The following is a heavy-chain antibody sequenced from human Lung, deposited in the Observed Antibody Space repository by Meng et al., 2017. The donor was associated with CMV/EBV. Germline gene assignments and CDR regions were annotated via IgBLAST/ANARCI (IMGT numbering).Heavy chain of an antibody. J-gene: IGHJ3*02. Sequence: ASVXVSXXASGYTFTGYYMHWVRQAPGQGLEWMGWINPNSGGTNYAQKFQGRVTMTRDTSISTAYMELSRLRSDDTAVYYCARRQYQLVGLAAFDIWGQGTMVTVSS. D-gene: IGHD2-2*01. CDR3: ARRQYQLVGLAAFDI. CDR2: INPNSGGT. V-gene: IGHV1-2*02. CDR1: GYTFTGYY.